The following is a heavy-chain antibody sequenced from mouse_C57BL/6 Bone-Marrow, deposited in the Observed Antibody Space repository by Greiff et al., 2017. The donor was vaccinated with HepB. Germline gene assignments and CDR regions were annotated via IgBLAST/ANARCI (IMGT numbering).Heavy chain of an antibody. CDR1: GFSFNTYA. CDR3: VRCNWYYAMDY. V-gene: IGHV10-1*01. J-gene: IGHJ4*01. D-gene: IGHD4-1*01. CDR2: IRSKSNNYAT. Sequence: EVQWVESGGGLVQPKGSLKLSCAASGFSFNTYAMNWVRQAPGKGLEWVARIRSKSNNYATYYADSVKDRFTISRDDSESMLYLQMNNLKTEDTAMYYCVRCNWYYAMDYWGQGTSVTVSS.